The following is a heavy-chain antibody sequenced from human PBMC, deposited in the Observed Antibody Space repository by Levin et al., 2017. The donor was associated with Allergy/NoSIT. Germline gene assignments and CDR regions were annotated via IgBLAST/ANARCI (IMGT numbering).Heavy chain of an antibody. D-gene: IGHD2-2*01. CDR3: ARGLVVPGGMDLDY. Sequence: QPGGSLRLSCAASGFTFSGYGMHWVRQAPGKGLEWVALIWYEGSKKYYADSVRGRFTISRDNSKNTLYLQLNSLRVEDTAVYYCARGLVVPGGMDLDYWGQGTLVTVSS. V-gene: IGHV3-33*01. CDR1: GFTFSGYG. CDR2: IWYEGSKK. J-gene: IGHJ4*02.